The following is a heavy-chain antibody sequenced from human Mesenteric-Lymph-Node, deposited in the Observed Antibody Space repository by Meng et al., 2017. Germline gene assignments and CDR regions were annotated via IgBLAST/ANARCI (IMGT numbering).Heavy chain of an antibody. J-gene: IGHJ4*02. D-gene: IGHD6-19*01. CDR2: ISGSGGST. Sequence: GGSLRPSCAASGFTFSSYAMSWVRQAPGKGLEWVSAISGSGGSTYYADSVKGRFTISRDISKNTLYLQMNSLRAEDTALYYCAKDQTVAVAYFQFWGQGTLVTVSS. CDR3: AKDQTVAVAYFQF. V-gene: IGHV3-23*01. CDR1: GFTFSSYA.